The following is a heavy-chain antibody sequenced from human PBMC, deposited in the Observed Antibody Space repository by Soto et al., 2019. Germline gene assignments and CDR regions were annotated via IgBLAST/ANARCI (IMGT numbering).Heavy chain of an antibody. Sequence: QVQLQQWGAGLLKPSETLSLTCAVYGGSFSGYYWTWIRQPPGTGLEWIGEINHSGRTNYSPSLKIRVNTAVDAARNQLFLHLTSVTGADTAVYYCAAYKITSLVHYWGHGTLVTVSS. D-gene: IGHD2-2*01. V-gene: IGHV4-34*01. CDR3: AAYKITSLVHY. CDR1: GGSFSGYY. CDR2: INHSGRT. J-gene: IGHJ4*01.